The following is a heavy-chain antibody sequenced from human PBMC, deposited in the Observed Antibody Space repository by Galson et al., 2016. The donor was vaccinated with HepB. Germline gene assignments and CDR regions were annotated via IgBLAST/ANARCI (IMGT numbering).Heavy chain of an antibody. Sequence: SLRLSCAASGFSFMSYAMSWVRQTPEKGLEWVSGVSGSGVSTHYADSVKGRFTISRANSKNTLYLQMSSLRAGDTAIYYCAKHQGSGWFSQFDSWGQGSLVIVSS. V-gene: IGHV3-23*01. CDR2: VSGSGVST. CDR1: GFSFMSYA. CDR3: AKHQGSGWFSQFDS. J-gene: IGHJ4*02. D-gene: IGHD6-19*01.